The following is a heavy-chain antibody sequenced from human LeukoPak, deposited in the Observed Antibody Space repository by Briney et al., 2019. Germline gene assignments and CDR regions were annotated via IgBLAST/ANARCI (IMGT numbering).Heavy chain of an antibody. V-gene: IGHV4-38-2*02. J-gene: IGHJ4*02. CDR2: IYHSGST. CDR3: ARAPNYDFWGGYLDY. D-gene: IGHD3-3*01. CDR1: GYSIRSGDY. Sequence: TPSETLSLTCTVSGYSIRSGDYWGWIRPPPGEGLGWIGNIYHSGSTYYNSSLKSRIIISVDTSNNHFSLKLSPVTAADTAVYYCARAPNYDFWGGYLDYWGQGTLVTVSS.